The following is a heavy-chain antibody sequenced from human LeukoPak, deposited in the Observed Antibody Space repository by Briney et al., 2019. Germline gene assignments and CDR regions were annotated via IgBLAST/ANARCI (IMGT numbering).Heavy chain of an antibody. CDR3: ARLVGYSRGWYYFDY. CDR1: GYSFTSYW. D-gene: IGHD6-19*01. J-gene: IGHJ4*02. Sequence: GESLKISCKSSGYSFTSYWIGWVRQMPGKGLEWMGIIYPGDSDTRYSPSFQGQVTISADKSISTAYLQWSSLKASDTAMYYCARLVGYSRGWYYFDYWGQGTLVTVSS. V-gene: IGHV5-51*01. CDR2: IYPGDSDT.